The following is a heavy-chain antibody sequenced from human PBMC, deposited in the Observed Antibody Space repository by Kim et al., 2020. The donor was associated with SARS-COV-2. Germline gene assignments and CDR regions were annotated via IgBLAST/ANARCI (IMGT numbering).Heavy chain of an antibody. CDR1: GGSFSGYY. Sequence: SETLSLTCAVYGGSFSGYYCSWIRQPPGKGLEWIGEINHSGSTNYNPSLKSRVTISVDTSKNQFSLKLSSVTAADTAVYYCARGNTMVRGARYGMDVWGQGTTVTVSS. CDR3: ARGNTMVRGARYGMDV. D-gene: IGHD3-10*01. CDR2: INHSGST. J-gene: IGHJ6*02. V-gene: IGHV4-34*01.